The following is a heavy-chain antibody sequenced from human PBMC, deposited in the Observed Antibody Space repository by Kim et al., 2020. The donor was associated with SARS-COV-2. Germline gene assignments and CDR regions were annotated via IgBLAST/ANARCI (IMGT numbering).Heavy chain of an antibody. Sequence: FQGRVTITADESTSTAYMELSSLRSEDTAVYYCARGPVTYDSSGYYRFDYWGQGTLVTVSS. D-gene: IGHD3-22*01. V-gene: IGHV1-69*01. CDR3: ARGPVTYDSSGYYRFDY. J-gene: IGHJ4*02.